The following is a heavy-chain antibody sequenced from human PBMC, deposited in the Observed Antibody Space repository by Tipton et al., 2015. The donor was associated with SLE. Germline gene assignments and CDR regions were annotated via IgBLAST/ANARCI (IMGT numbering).Heavy chain of an antibody. J-gene: IGHJ4*02. D-gene: IGHD6-13*01. Sequence: TLSLTCTVSGGSISSYYWSWIRQPPGKGLEWIGYIYTSGSTNYNPSLKSRVTISVDTSKNQFSLKLSSVTAADTAVYYCARESIAAAGPFDYWGQGTLVTVSS. V-gene: IGHV4-4*08. CDR3: ARESIAAAGPFDY. CDR1: GGSISSYY. CDR2: IYTSGST.